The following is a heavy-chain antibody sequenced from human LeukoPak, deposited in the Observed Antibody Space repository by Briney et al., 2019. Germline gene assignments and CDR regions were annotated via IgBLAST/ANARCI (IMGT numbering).Heavy chain of an antibody. V-gene: IGHV4-61*02. CDR1: GGSISSGSYS. CDR2: IYTSGST. D-gene: IGHD2-15*01. Sequence: SETLSLTRTVSGGSISSGSYSWSWIRQPAGKGLEWIGRIYTSGSTNYNPSLKSRVTISVDTSKNQFSLRLSSVTAADTAVYYCARNVVVVAANWFDPWGQGTLVTVSS. CDR3: ARNVVVVAANWFDP. J-gene: IGHJ5*02.